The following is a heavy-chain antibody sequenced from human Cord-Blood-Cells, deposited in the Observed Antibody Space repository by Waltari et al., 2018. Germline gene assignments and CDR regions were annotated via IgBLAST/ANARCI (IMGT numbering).Heavy chain of an antibody. J-gene: IGHJ4*02. CDR2: IYYSGST. CDR3: ARQPRITIFGVVISAFDY. Sequence: QLQLQESGPGLVKPSETLSLTCTVSGCFIRSSSYYWGWIRQPPGKGLEWIGSIYYSGSTHNNPSLKRRVTISVDTSKNQFALKLSSVTAADTAVYYCARQPRITIFGVVISAFDYWGQGTLVTVSS. CDR1: GCFIRSSSYY. V-gene: IGHV4-39*01. D-gene: IGHD3-3*01.